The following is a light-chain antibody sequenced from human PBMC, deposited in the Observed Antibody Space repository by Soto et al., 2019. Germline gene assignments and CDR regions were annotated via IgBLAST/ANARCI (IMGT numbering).Light chain of an antibody. J-gene: IGLJ1*01. CDR1: SSDVGAYNS. CDR2: KGT. CDR3: CSYAPESTYV. V-gene: IGLV2-23*01. Sequence: QPVLAQPASVSGSPGQSITISCTGTSSDVGAYNSVSWYQQHPHKAPQVIIYKGTQRPSGVSNRFSGSTSGNAASLTISGLQADDEADYFCCSYAPESTYVFGSGTKVTVL.